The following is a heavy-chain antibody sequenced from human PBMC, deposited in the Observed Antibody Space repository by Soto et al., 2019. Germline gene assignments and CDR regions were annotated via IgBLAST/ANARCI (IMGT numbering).Heavy chain of an antibody. V-gene: IGHV3-64*01. Sequence: GSLRLSCAASGFTFSSYAMHWVRQAPGKGLEYFSAISSNGGSTYYANSVKGRFTISGDNSKNTLYLQMGSLRAEDMAVYYCARLSRIVVVPAAMPHYYMDVWGKGTTVTVSS. CDR1: GFTFSSYA. CDR2: ISSNGGST. CDR3: ARLSRIVVVPAAMPHYYMDV. J-gene: IGHJ6*03. D-gene: IGHD2-2*01.